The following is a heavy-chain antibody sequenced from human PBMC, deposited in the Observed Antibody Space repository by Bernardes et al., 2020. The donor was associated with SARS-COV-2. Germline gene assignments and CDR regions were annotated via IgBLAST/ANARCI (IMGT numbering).Heavy chain of an antibody. Sequence: GGSLRLSCAASGFTFSNYAMSWVRQAQGKGLEWVSAIYGGAYNTYYADSVKGRFTISRDNSKNTLYLQMNSLRAEDTALYYCAKERGDYAGYNWFDSWGQGTLVTVSS. J-gene: IGHJ5*01. V-gene: IGHV3-23*01. CDR3: AKERGDYAGYNWFDS. D-gene: IGHD4-17*01. CDR2: IYGGAYNT. CDR1: GFTFSNYA.